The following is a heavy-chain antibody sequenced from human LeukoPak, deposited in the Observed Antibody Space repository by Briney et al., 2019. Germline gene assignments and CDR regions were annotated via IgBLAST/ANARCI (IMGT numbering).Heavy chain of an antibody. CDR2: ISGSGGST. CDR1: GFTFSSYA. CDR3: ASGPITIFGVVMDV. V-gene: IGHV3-23*01. J-gene: IGHJ6*03. D-gene: IGHD3-3*01. Sequence: GGSLRLSCAASGFTFSSYAMSWVRQAPGKGLEWVSAISGSGGSTYYADSVKGRFTISRDNAKNTLFLQMNSLRAEDTAVYYCASGPITIFGVVMDVWGKGTTVTVSS.